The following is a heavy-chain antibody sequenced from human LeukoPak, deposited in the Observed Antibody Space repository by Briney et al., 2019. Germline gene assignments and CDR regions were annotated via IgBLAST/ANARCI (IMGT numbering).Heavy chain of an antibody. CDR3: AKDREYSYVYDAFDI. CDR1: GFTFSIYA. J-gene: IGHJ3*02. D-gene: IGHD3-16*01. V-gene: IGHV3-23*01. CDR2: MSGSGGST. Sequence: PGGSLRLSCAASGFTFSIYAMSWVRQAPGKGREWVSGMSGSGGSTYYADSVKGRFTISRDNSKNTLYLQMNTLRAEDTAVYYCAKDREYSYVYDAFDIWGQGTLVTVSS.